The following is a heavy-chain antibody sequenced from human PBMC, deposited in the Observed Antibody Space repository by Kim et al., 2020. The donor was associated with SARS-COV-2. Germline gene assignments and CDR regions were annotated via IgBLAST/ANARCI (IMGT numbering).Heavy chain of an antibody. CDR2: SSSSTI. V-gene: IGHV3-48*01. Sequence: SSSSTIDYADSVKGRFTISRDNAKNSLYLQMNSLRAEDTAVYYCAGRLDYWGQGTLVTVSS. J-gene: IGHJ4*02. CDR3: AGRLDY. D-gene: IGHD1-26*01.